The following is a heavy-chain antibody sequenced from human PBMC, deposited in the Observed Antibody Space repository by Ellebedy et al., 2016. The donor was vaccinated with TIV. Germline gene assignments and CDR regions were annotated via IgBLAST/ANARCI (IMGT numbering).Heavy chain of an antibody. CDR1: GGSISSYY. CDR2: IYYSGST. V-gene: IGHV4-59*08. D-gene: IGHD2-15*01. J-gene: IGHJ3*02. Sequence: SETLSLTCTVSGGSISSYYWSWIRQPQGKGREWIGYIYYSGSTNYNPSLKSRVTISVDTSKNQFSLKLSSVTAADTAVYYCARLMNCSGGSCYSGDAFDIWGQGTMVTVSS. CDR3: ARLMNCSGGSCYSGDAFDI.